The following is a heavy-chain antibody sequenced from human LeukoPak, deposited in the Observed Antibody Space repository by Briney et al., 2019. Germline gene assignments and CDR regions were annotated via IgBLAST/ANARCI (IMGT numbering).Heavy chain of an antibody. CDR1: GFTFSDYS. Sequence: PGVSLRLSCATSGFTFSDYSMTWVRQAPGKGLEWVSSITSTSSHINYADSVRGRFTISRDNAKNALFLQMTSLTDEDTALYYCARARLGYYDEYFDPWGQGTQVTVSS. J-gene: IGHJ5*02. CDR2: ITSTSSHI. D-gene: IGHD3-16*01. V-gene: IGHV3-21*01. CDR3: ARARLGYYDEYFDP.